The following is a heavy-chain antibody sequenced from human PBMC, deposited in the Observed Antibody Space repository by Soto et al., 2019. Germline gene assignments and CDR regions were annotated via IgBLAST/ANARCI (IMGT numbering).Heavy chain of an antibody. V-gene: IGHV4-39*01. CDR2: IYYSGST. Sequence: NPSETLSLTCTVSGGSISSSSYYWGWIRQPPGKGLEWIGSIYYSGSTYYNPSLKSRVTISVDTSKNQFSLKLSSVTAADTAVYYCASSRRGQQLAFFDYWGQGTLVTVSS. J-gene: IGHJ4*02. CDR3: ASSRRGQQLAFFDY. D-gene: IGHD6-13*01. CDR1: GGSISSSSYY.